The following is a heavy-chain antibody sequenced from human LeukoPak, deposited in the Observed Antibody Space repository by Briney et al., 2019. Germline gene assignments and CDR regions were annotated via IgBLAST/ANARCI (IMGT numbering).Heavy chain of an antibody. CDR2: IYSGGNT. CDR3: ARSVSSAWSLFNY. D-gene: IGHD6-13*01. Sequence: QPGGSLRLSCAASGFIVSSNYMSWVRQAPGKGLEWVSVIYSGGNTYYADSVKGRFTISRDNSKNTLYLQMNSLRAEDTAVYYCARSVSSAWSLFNYWGQEPWSPSPQ. CDR1: GFIVSSNY. V-gene: IGHV3-53*05. J-gene: IGHJ4*01.